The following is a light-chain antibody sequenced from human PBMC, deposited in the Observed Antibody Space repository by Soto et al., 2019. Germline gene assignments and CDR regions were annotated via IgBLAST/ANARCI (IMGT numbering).Light chain of an antibody. Sequence: AIQMTQSPSSLSASVGDRVTITCRATEGIRNDLGWYQQKPGKAPKLLIYAASSLQSGVPSRFSGSGSGTDFTLTISSLQPEDFATYYCLQDYNFPRTFGQGTKLEIK. CDR2: AAS. CDR3: LQDYNFPRT. CDR1: EGIRND. V-gene: IGKV1-6*01. J-gene: IGKJ2*02.